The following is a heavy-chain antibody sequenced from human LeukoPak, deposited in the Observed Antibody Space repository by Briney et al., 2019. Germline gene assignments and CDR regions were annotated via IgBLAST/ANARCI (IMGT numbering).Heavy chain of an antibody. J-gene: IGHJ6*04. CDR3: AELGITMIGGV. CDR2: ITSSGSTI. V-gene: IGHV3-48*04. CDR1: GFTFSGYT. Sequence: GGSLRLSCAASGFTFSGYTMNWVRQAPGRGLEWVSSITSSGSTIYYADSVKGRFTISRDNAKNSLYLQMNSLRAEDTAVYYCAELGITMIGGVWGKGTTVTISS. D-gene: IGHD3-10*02.